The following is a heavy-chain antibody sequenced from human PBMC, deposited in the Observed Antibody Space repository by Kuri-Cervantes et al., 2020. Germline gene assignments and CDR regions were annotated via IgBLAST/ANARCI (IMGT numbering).Heavy chain of an antibody. CDR2: IYHSGST. J-gene: IGHJ4*02. CDR1: GGSISSGGYS. D-gene: IGHD6-13*01. Sequence: LRLSCAVSGGSISSGGYSWSWIRQPPGKGLEWIGYIYHSGSTYYNPSLKSRVTISVDTSKNQFSLKLSSVTAADTAVYYCARHAPSAAGTRKPFFDYWGQGTLVTDSS. V-gene: IGHV4-30-2*03. CDR3: ARHAPSAAGTRKPFFDY.